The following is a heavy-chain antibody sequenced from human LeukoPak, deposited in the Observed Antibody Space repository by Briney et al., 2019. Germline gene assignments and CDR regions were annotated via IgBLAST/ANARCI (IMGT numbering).Heavy chain of an antibody. Sequence: PSETLSLTCAVYGGSFSGYYWSWIRQPPGKGLEWMGEINHSGSTNYNPSLKSRVTISVDTSKTQFSLKLSSVTAADTAVYYCARVVYGDDAFDIWGQGTMVTVSS. V-gene: IGHV4-34*01. J-gene: IGHJ3*02. CDR2: INHSGST. D-gene: IGHD4-17*01. CDR1: GGSFSGYY. CDR3: ARVVYGDDAFDI.